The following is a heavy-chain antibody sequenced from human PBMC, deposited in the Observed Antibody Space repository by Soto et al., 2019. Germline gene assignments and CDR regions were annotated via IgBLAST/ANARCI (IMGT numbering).Heavy chain of an antibody. Sequence: SETLSLTCTVPGDSVSSGRYYWSWIRQPPGKGLEWIGYIHYSGSTNYNPSLKSRVTMSLDTSKNQFSLKLSPVTAADTAVYYCARDRWEYSTSSYQYFAMDVWGQGTTVTVSS. J-gene: IGHJ6*02. V-gene: IGHV4-61*01. CDR2: IHYSGST. CDR3: ARDRWEYSTSSYQYFAMDV. CDR1: GDSVSSGRYY. D-gene: IGHD6-6*01.